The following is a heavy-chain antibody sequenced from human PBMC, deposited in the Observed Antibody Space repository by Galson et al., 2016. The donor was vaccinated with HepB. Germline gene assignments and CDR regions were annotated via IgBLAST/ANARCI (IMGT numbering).Heavy chain of an antibody. CDR2: IYWNDDK. CDR3: AQQTYFYPSGIYRGWFDP. Sequence: PALVKPTQTLTPTCSFSGFSLTSTGVGVGWIRQPPGKALEWLALIYWNDDKRYSPSLKSRLTITKDTSKNQVVLTMTNLDPVDTATYYCAQQTYFYPSGIYRGWFDPWGQGTLVTVSS. CDR1: GFSLTSTGVG. V-gene: IGHV2-5*01. D-gene: IGHD3-10*01. J-gene: IGHJ5*02.